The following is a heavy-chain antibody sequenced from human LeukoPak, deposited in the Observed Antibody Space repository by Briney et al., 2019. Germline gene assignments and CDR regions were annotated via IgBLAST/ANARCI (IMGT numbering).Heavy chain of an antibody. V-gene: IGHV5-51*01. CDR2: IYPGDSDT. J-gene: IGHJ3*02. CDR3: ARQVYYGSGSYSNDAFDI. CDR1: GYSFTSYW. Sequence: GESLKISCKGSGYSFTSYWIGWVRQMPGKGLEWMGIIYPGDSDTRYSPSFQGQVTISADKSISTAYLQWSSLKASDTAMYYCARQVYYGSGSYSNDAFDIWGQGTMVTVSS. D-gene: IGHD3-10*01.